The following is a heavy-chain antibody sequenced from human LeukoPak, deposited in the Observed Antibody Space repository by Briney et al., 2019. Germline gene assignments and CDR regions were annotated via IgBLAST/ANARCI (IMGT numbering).Heavy chain of an antibody. Sequence: GGSLRLSRAASGFTFSSYWMSWVRQAPGKGLEWVANIKQDGSEKYYVDSVKGRFTISRDNAKNSLYLQMNSLRAEDTAVYYCASPPPGARDAFDIWGQGTMVTVSS. CDR2: IKQDGSEK. D-gene: IGHD1-26*01. J-gene: IGHJ3*02. CDR3: ASPPPGARDAFDI. CDR1: GFTFSSYW. V-gene: IGHV3-7*01.